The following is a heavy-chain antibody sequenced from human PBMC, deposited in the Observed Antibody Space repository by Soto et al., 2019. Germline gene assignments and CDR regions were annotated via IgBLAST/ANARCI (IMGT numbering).Heavy chain of an antibody. V-gene: IGHV4-39*01. CDR3: ARHPDSGYAYHFDY. J-gene: IGHJ4*02. Sequence: SETLSLTCTVSGGSISSSSYYWGWIRQPPGKGLEWIGSIYYSGSTYYNPSLKSRVTISVDTSKNQFSLKLSSVTAADTAVYYCARHPDSGYAYHFDYWGQGTLVTVSS. CDR1: GGSISSSSYY. D-gene: IGHD5-12*01. CDR2: IYYSGST.